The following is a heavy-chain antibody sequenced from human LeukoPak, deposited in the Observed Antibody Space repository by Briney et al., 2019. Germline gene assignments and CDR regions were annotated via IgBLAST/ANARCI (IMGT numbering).Heavy chain of an antibody. J-gene: IGHJ4*02. CDR3: ARGSPASYYDFWSGYPFDS. CDR2: VIPIFGTT. V-gene: IGHV1-69*13. Sequence: ASVKVSCKASGYTLTSYAMNWVRQAPGQGLEWMGGVIPIFGTTNYAQQFQGRVTITADESTSTAYMELSSLRSEDTAVYYCARGSPASYYDFWSGYPFDSWGQGTLVTVSS. D-gene: IGHD3-3*01. CDR1: GYTLTSYA.